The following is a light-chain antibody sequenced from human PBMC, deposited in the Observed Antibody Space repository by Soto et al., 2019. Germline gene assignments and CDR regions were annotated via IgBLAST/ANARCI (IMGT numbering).Light chain of an antibody. CDR1: QPISNY. Sequence: DIQMTQSPSSLSASVGDRVTITCRASQPISNYLNWYQQKPGRAPKLLIYAASSLQSGVPSRFSGSGSGTDFTLTISSLKPEDFATYFCQQSYSTVWTFGQGTKVEIK. J-gene: IGKJ1*01. CDR2: AAS. CDR3: QQSYSTVWT. V-gene: IGKV1-39*01.